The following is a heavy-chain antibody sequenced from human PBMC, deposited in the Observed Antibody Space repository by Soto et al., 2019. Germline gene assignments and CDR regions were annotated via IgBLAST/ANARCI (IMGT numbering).Heavy chain of an antibody. CDR2: ISHDARNK. J-gene: IGHJ4*02. V-gene: IGHV3-30*03. D-gene: IGHD6-19*01. Sequence: QVQLVESGGGVAQPGRSLRLSCAVSGFSLTDSVLHWVRQAPDKGLEWVALISHDARNKQYADSVKGRFTISRDTSENTVYLEMSSLRDEDTSVYYCAREGFRSGRAGGFDYWGQGTLGTVSS. CDR1: GFSLTDSV. CDR3: AREGFRSGRAGGFDY.